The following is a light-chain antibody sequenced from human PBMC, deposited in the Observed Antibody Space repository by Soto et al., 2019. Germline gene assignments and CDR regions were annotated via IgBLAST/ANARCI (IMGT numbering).Light chain of an antibody. J-gene: IGKJ1*01. CDR2: DAS. Sequence: DIQMTQSPSSLSASVGDRVTITCRASQSISSFLNWYQQKPGKAPRLLIYDASSLQSGVPSRFRASGSGTDFTLTISSLQPEDFATYYCQQSYSTPETFGQGTKVEIK. V-gene: IGKV1-39*01. CDR1: QSISSF. CDR3: QQSYSTPET.